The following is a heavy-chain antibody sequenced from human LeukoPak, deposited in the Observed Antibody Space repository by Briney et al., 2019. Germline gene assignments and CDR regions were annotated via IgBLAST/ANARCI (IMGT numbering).Heavy chain of an antibody. CDR2: INWNSDSI. Sequence: PGGTLRLSCAAPRITFSSYGMSWVRQAPGKGLEWVSAINWNSDSIGYADSVKGRFTTSRDNAKNSLYLQMNSLRAEDTAFYYCAINGGGDSGYGNFDYWGQGTLVTVSS. D-gene: IGHD5-12*01. CDR3: AINGGGDSGYGNFDY. V-gene: IGHV3-9*01. CDR1: RITFSSYG. J-gene: IGHJ4*02.